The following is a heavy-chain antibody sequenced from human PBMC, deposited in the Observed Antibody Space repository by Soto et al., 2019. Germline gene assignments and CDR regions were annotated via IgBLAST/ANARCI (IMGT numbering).Heavy chain of an antibody. Sequence: SETLSLTCTVSGGSISSYYWSWVRQPPGKGMEWIGYMYYSGSTNYNPSLKSRVTMSVDTSKKRFSRKLTSVTSADTAVYFCARDRRDGYKRYFEFWGQGNQVTVSS. V-gene: IGHV4-59*01. CDR3: ARDRRDGYKRYFEF. CDR1: GGSISSYY. D-gene: IGHD5-12*01. CDR2: MYYSGST. J-gene: IGHJ4*02.